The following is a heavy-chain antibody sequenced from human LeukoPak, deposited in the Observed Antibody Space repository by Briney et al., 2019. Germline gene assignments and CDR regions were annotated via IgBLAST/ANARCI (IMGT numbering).Heavy chain of an antibody. CDR3: ARQHLEWLLKGDAFDI. D-gene: IGHD3-3*01. V-gene: IGHV3-30-3*01. CDR1: GFTFSSYA. CDR2: ISYDGSNK. J-gene: IGHJ3*02. Sequence: PGGSLRLSCAASGFTFSSYAMHWVRQAPGKGLEWVAVISYDGSNKYYADSVKGRFTISRDNSKNTLYLQMNSLRAEDTAVYYCARQHLEWLLKGDAFDIWGQGTMVTVSS.